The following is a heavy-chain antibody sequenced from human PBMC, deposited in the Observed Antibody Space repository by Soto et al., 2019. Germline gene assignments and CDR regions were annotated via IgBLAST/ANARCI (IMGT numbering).Heavy chain of an antibody. V-gene: IGHV1-69*01. D-gene: IGHD1-26*01. J-gene: IGHJ2*01. CDR1: GGSFSSPT. CDR3: AGGGSSGGWYFDL. Sequence: QVQLVQSGAEVKKPGSSVKVSCKASGGSFSSPTISWVRQAPGQGLEWMGGVSPIFGTTNYAQKFQGRVTITADASSGTAYMEGSSLKSEDTAVYYGAGGGSSGGWYFDLWGRGTLVTVSS. CDR2: VSPIFGTT.